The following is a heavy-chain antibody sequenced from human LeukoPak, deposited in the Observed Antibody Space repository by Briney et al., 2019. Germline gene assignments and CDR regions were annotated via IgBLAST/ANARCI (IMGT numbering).Heavy chain of an antibody. J-gene: IGHJ3*02. CDR3: ARGGGSGRWGSAFDM. D-gene: IGHD6-19*01. CDR2: MKQDGREK. CDR1: GFSFSSHG. Sequence: GGSLRLSCVASGFSFSSHGMTWVRQAPGKGLEWVANMKQDGREKYYVDSVKGRFTISRDNAKNSVHLQMNSLRDEDTAVYYCARGGGSGRWGSAFDMWGQGTMVTVSS. V-gene: IGHV3-7*01.